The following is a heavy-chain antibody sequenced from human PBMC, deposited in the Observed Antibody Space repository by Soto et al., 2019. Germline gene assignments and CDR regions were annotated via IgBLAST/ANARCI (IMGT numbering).Heavy chain of an antibody. D-gene: IGHD3-22*01. CDR1: GGSISSGGYS. CDR3: ARGYYDSSGYYSYYYYGMAV. V-gene: IGHV4-30-2*01. J-gene: IGHJ6*02. Sequence: QLQLQESGSGLVKPSQTLSLTCAVSGGSISSGGYSWSWIRQPPGKGLEWIGYIYHSGGTYSNPSLKRRVTTSVDRSKNQFSLKRSSVTAADTAVYYCARGYYDSSGYYSYYYYGMAVWGHGTTVTVFS. CDR2: IYHSGGT.